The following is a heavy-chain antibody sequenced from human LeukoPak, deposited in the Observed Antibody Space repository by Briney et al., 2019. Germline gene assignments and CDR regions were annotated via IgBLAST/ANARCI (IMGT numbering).Heavy chain of an antibody. V-gene: IGHV4-59*01. J-gene: IGHJ5*02. CDR2: IYYSGST. CDR3: ASSPSYCSGGSCYPNWFDP. CDR1: GGSISSYY. Sequence: SETLSLTCTVSGGSISSYYWSWIRQPPGKGLEWIGYIYYSGSTNYNSSLKSRVTISVDTSKNQFSLKLSSVTAADTAVYYCASSPSYCSGGSCYPNWFDPWGQGTLVTVSS. D-gene: IGHD2-15*01.